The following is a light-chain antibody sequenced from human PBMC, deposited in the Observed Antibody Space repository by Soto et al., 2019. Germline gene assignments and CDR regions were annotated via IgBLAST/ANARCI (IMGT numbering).Light chain of an antibody. V-gene: IGKV1-39*01. Sequence: DIQMTQSPSYLSASVGDRVTITCRASQSFSIFLFCFQKKPGKAPKFLFFVASFLQFGFPSSFCGSGSGTVFILTISSLQPEDFATYYCQQSYSTLTFGPGTMDIK. CDR3: QQSYSTLT. J-gene: IGKJ3*01. CDR2: VAS. CDR1: QSFSIF.